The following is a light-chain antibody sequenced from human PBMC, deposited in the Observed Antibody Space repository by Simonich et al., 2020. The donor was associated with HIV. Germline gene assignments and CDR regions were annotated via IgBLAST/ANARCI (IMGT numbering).Light chain of an antibody. CDR2: DAP. CDR1: QSVSGNY. J-gene: IGKJ1*01. CDR3: QQYGRSPRWT. V-gene: IGKV3D-20*01. Sequence: EILLTQSPGTLSLSPGERPTLSCRASQSVSGNYLAWYQQKPGLAPRLLIYDAPTRATGVPDRFSGSGSGTDFTLTISRLEPEDFAVYYCQQYGRSPRWTFGQGTKVEIK.